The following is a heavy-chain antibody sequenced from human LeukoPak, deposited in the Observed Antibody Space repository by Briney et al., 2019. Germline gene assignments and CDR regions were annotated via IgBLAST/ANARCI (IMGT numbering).Heavy chain of an antibody. D-gene: IGHD3-22*01. V-gene: IGHV1-69*13. J-gene: IGHJ6*02. CDR3: ARSANWYDSNYGMDV. Sequence: SVKVSCKASGGTFSSYAISWVRQAPGQGLEWMGGIIPIFGTANYAQKFQGRVTITADESTSTAYMEMSSLRSEDTAVYYCARSANWYDSNYGMDVWGQGTTVTVSS. CDR2: IIPIFGTA. CDR1: GGTFSSYA.